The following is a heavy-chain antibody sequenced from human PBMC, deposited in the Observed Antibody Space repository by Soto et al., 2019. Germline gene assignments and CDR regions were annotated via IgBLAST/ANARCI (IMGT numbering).Heavy chain of an antibody. CDR2: IIPIFGTA. CDR1: GGTFSSYA. V-gene: IGHV1-69*13. CDR3: ARKDITMVRGRNNWFDP. D-gene: IGHD3-10*01. Sequence: GASVKVSCKASGGTFSSYAISWVRQAPGQGLEWMGGIIPIFGTANYAQKFQGRVTITADESTSTAYMELSSPRSEDTAVYYCARKDITMVRGRNNWFDPWGQGTLVTVSS. J-gene: IGHJ5*02.